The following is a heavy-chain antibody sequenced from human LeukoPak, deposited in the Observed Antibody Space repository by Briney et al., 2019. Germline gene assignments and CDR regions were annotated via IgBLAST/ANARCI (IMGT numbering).Heavy chain of an antibody. CDR3: AKSTTVTQRGYFDY. D-gene: IGHD4-17*01. Sequence: GGSLRLSCAASGFTFSGYAMSWVRQAPGKGLEWVSAISGSGGSTYYADSVKGRFTISRDNSKNTLYLQMNSLRAEDTAVYYCAKSTTVTQRGYFDYWGQGTLVTVSS. V-gene: IGHV3-23*01. CDR1: GFTFSGYA. CDR2: ISGSGGST. J-gene: IGHJ4*02.